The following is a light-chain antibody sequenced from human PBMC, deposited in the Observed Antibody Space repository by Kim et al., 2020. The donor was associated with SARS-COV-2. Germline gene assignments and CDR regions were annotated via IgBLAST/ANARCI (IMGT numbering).Light chain of an antibody. J-gene: IGKJ2*01. CDR2: AAS. Sequence: SDYVGDRVTITCRASQGIDIDLAWYQQKPGKAPKLLIYAASTLQSGVPSRFSGSGSGTDFTLTISSLQPEDFATYYCQQANSFPYTFGQGTKLEI. V-gene: IGKV1-12*01. CDR3: QQANSFPYT. CDR1: QGIDID.